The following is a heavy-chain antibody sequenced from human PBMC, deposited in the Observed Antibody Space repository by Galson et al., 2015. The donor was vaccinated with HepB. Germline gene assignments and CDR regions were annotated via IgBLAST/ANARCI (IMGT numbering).Heavy chain of an antibody. V-gene: IGHV1-18*01. CDR3: ARDRSYDGFDL. Sequence: WVRQAPGQGLEGLGWISPYNGNTNYAQKFQGRVTVTTDTSTSTAYMELRSLRSDDTAVYYCARDRSYDGFDLWGQGTMVTVSS. D-gene: IGHD3-10*01. CDR2: ISPYNGNT. J-gene: IGHJ3*01.